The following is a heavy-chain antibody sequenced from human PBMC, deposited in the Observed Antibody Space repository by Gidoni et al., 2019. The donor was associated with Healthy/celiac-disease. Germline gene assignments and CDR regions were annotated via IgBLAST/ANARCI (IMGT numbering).Heavy chain of an antibody. V-gene: IGHV4-34*01. CDR2: INPSGST. J-gene: IGHJ5*02. CDR3: ARRSLSVRFLLGGWFDP. CDR1: GGSFGGYY. Sequence: VQLQRWGAERWTLSETLSLTCAVYGGSFGGYYWSWFSQPPGKGLEWIGEINPSGSTTYYPSLKSRVFTSFDTYKNQFLLMLSSVLAADTAVYYCARRSLSVRFLLGGWFDPWGQGTLVTVSS. D-gene: IGHD3-3*01.